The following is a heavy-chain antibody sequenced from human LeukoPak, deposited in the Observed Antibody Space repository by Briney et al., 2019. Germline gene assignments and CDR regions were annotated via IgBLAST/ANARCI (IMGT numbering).Heavy chain of an antibody. CDR3: ARHVANYYDSSGETRGFDY. J-gene: IGHJ4*02. V-gene: IGHV4-4*07. CDR1: GGSISGYY. CDR2: IHTSGST. D-gene: IGHD3-22*01. Sequence: NPSETLSLTCTVSGGSISGYYCSWIRQPAGKGLEWIGRIHTSGSTIYNPSLKSRVAMSVDTSNNQFSLKLSSVTAADTAVYYCARHVANYYDSSGETRGFDYWGQGTLVTVSS.